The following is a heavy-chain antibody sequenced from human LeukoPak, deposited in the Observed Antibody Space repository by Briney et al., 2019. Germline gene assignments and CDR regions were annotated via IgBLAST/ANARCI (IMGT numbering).Heavy chain of an antibody. Sequence: ASVKVSCKASGYTFTGYYMHWVRQAPGQGLEWMGWINPNSGGTNYAQKFQGRVTMTRDTSISTAYMELSRLRSDDTAVYYCARAAQIKPPDPRLRFLEWLPEPDYWGQGTLVTVSS. CDR3: ARAAQIKPPDPRLRFLEWLPEPDY. V-gene: IGHV1-2*02. D-gene: IGHD3-3*01. CDR1: GYTFTGYY. CDR2: INPNSGGT. J-gene: IGHJ4*02.